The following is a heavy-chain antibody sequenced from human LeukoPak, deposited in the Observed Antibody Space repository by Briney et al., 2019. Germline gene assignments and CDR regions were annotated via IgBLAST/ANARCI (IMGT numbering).Heavy chain of an antibody. V-gene: IGHV3-30*02. D-gene: IGHD2-15*01. Sequence: GRSLRLSCAASGFTFSSYGMHWVRQAPGKGLEWVAFKRYDGSNKYYADSVKGRFTISRDNSKNTLYLQMNSLRAEDTAVYYCAKDFCSGGSCSSLNYWGQGTLVTVSS. CDR2: KRYDGSNK. CDR1: GFTFSSYG. J-gene: IGHJ4*02. CDR3: AKDFCSGGSCSSLNY.